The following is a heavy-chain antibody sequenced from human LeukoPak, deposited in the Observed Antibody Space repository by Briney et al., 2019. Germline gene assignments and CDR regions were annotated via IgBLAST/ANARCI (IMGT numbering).Heavy chain of an antibody. CDR3: ARGRGEGRGIAMVRGVRAPSYNWFDP. D-gene: IGHD3-10*01. J-gene: IGHJ5*02. CDR1: GYTFTSYG. V-gene: IGHV1-18*01. CDR2: ISAYNGNT. Sequence: ASVKVSCKASGYTFTSYGISWVRQAPGQGLEWMGWISAYNGNTNYAQKLQGRVTMTTDTSTSTAYMELRSLRSDDTAVYYCARGRGEGRGIAMVRGVRAPSYNWFDPWGHGTQVTVSS.